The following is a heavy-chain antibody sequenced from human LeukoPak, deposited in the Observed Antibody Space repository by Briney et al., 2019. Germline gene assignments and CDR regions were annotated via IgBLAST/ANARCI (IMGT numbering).Heavy chain of an antibody. CDR2: INTDGSST. CDR1: GFTFSSYW. V-gene: IGHV3-74*01. J-gene: IGHJ4*02. CDR3: ARDVGGSLDY. Sequence: GGSLRLSCAASGFTFSSYWMHWVRQAPGMGLVWVSRINTDGSSTTYADSVKGRFTISRDSAKNTLYLQMNSLRAEDTAVYYCARDVGGSLDYWGQGTLVTVSS. D-gene: IGHD1-26*01.